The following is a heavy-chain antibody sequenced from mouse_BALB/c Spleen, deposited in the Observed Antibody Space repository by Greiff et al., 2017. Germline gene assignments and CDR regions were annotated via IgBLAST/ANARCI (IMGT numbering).Heavy chain of an antibody. CDR2: ILPGSCST. J-gene: IGHJ4*01. V-gene: IGHV1-9*01. CDR1: GYTFSSYW. Sequence: VQLQQSGAELMKPGASVKISCKATGYTFSSYWIEWVKQRPGHGLEWIGEILPGSCSTNYNEKFKGKATFTADTSSNTAYMQLSSLTSEDSAVYYCARGAMDYWGQGTSVTVSS. CDR3: ARGAMDY.